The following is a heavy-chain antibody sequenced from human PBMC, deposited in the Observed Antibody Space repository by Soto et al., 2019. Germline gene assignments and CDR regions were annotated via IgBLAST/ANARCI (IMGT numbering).Heavy chain of an antibody. Sequence: SETLSLTCAVNGGSFSGYYWSWIRQPPGTGLEWIGEINHSERTNNIPSLKSRVTISVDTSKNQFSLRLSCVTAADTAVYYCARVGEIVGATEWFDPWGQGTLVTVSS. CDR3: ARVGEIVGATEWFDP. V-gene: IGHV4-34*01. CDR1: GGSFSGYY. CDR2: INHSERT. J-gene: IGHJ5*02. D-gene: IGHD1-26*01.